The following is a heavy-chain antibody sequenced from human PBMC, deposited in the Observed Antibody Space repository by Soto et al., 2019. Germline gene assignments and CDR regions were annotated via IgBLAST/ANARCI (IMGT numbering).Heavy chain of an antibody. D-gene: IGHD2-21*02. CDR2: IPQEGGDG. Sequence: VGSLRLSCEVSGFTFSMYSMTWVRQAPGKGLEWVAKIPQEGGDGHYADSVKGRFTISRDNAKNSVFLQMNNLRAADTAVYYCARDQLILPAHDFFYGSDVWGQGATVTVSS. CDR1: GFTFSMYS. J-gene: IGHJ6*02. CDR3: ARDQLILPAHDFFYGSDV. V-gene: IGHV3-7*03.